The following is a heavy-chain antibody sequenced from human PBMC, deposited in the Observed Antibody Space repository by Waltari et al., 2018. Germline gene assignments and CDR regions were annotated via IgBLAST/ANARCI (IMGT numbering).Heavy chain of an antibody. D-gene: IGHD2-8*01. CDR2: IYYSGVT. CDR1: GGSISSSSYY. Sequence: QLQLQESGPGLVKPSETLSLTCTVSGGSISSSSYYWGWIRQPPGKGLEWIGIIYYSGVTYYNPSLKSRVTISVDTSKNQFSLKLSSVTAADTAVYYCARQYCTNGVCLPPDAFDIWGQGTMVTVSS. J-gene: IGHJ3*02. CDR3: ARQYCTNGVCLPPDAFDI. V-gene: IGHV4-39*01.